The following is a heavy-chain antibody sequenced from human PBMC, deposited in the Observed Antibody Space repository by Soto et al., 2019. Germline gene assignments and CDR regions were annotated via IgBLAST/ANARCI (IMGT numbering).Heavy chain of an antibody. V-gene: IGHV1-8*01. CDR3: ARGYVPAKALKKRGYFDV. J-gene: IGHJ2*01. Sequence: ASVKVSCNASGSTFTASDINWVRPAPGQGLEWEGWMNPYSGHTGYGQRLQRRVTMTTNPSSSTAYLELSSLTSEDTAVYYCARGYVPAKALKKRGYFDVWGRVTLVTVSS. CDR2: MNPYSGHT. D-gene: IGHD2-2*01. CDR1: GSTFTASD.